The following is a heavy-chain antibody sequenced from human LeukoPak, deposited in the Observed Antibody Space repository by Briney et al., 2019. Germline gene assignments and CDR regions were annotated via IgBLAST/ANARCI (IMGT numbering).Heavy chain of an antibody. CDR3: ALSGGINWYGLEC. CDR1: GFIFSSYA. Sequence: AGGSLRLSCAGSGFIFSSYAVRWVRQAPGKGLEGVSAIGVSDSTYYEDSVKGRFTISRDNSKNTLYLQMNSLRDDDTAVYYCALSGGINWYGLECWGQGTLVTVSS. CDR2: IGVSDST. D-gene: IGHD3-3*01. V-gene: IGHV3-23*01. J-gene: IGHJ4*02.